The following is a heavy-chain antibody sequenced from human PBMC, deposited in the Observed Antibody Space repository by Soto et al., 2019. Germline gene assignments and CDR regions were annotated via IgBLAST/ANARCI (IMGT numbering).Heavy chain of an antibody. D-gene: IGHD4-4*01. CDR3: AREMTTVTTHNWFDP. CDR2: IYYSGST. Sequence: PSETLSLTCTVSGGSISRYYWSWIRQPPGKGLEWIGYIYYSGSTNYNPSLKSRVTISVDTSKNQFSLKLSSVTAADTAVYYCAREMTTVTTHNWFDPWGRGTLVTVSS. CDR1: GGSISRYY. V-gene: IGHV4-59*01. J-gene: IGHJ5*02.